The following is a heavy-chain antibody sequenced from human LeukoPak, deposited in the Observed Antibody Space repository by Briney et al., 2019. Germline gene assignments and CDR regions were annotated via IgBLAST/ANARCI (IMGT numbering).Heavy chain of an antibody. J-gene: IGHJ4*02. CDR3: ARCWGPFDY. V-gene: IGHV4-59*08. D-gene: IGHD3-16*01. Sequence: SETLSLTCTVSGGSISNYYWSWVRQPPGTGLEWIGYVYSSGSTNYNPSLKSRVTISVDPSNNQFSLNLSSVTAADTAVYYCARCWGPFDYWGQGTLVTVSS. CDR2: VYSSGST. CDR1: GGSISNYY.